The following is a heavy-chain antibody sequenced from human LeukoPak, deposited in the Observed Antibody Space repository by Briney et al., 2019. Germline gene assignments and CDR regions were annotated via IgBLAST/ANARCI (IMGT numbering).Heavy chain of an antibody. CDR1: GFSRSTSVVG. CDR3: AHRLKGLTNDAFDI. D-gene: IGHD3-9*01. Sequence: SGPTWVNPTQTLTLTCTLPGFSRSTSVVGVGWIRQPPGKALVWLALHYWDDDKRYSPSLKSRLTITKDTSKKQVVLTMTNMNPGDTTTYYCAHRLKGLTNDAFDIWGQGTMVTVSS. J-gene: IGHJ3*02. CDR2: HYWDDDK. V-gene: IGHV2-5*02.